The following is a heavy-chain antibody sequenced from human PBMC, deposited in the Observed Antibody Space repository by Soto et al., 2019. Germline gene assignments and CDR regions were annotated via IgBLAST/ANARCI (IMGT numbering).Heavy chain of an antibody. CDR3: ARGGGVGVAGSAAFDM. J-gene: IGHJ3*02. D-gene: IGHD3-3*01. Sequence: QLHLVQSGAVVKKPGASVTVSCSASGYPVTAYYMHWVRQAPGRGLEWMGGINPATGAAKYTQTSEGRVPMTRDTSTSTVFMELSGLTSEDAAVFYLARGGGVGVAGSAAFDMWGQGTLVTVSS. CDR2: INPATGAA. V-gene: IGHV1-2*02. CDR1: GYPVTAYY.